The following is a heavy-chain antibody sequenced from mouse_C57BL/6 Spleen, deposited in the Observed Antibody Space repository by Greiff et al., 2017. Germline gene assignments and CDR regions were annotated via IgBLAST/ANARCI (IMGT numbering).Heavy chain of an antibody. J-gene: IGHJ3*01. CDR1: GFSLTSYG. Sequence: QVQLQQSGPGLVQPSQSLSITCTASGFSLTSYGVHWVRQSPGKGLEWLGVIWSGGSTDYNAAFISSLSISKDNSKSQVFFRMNRLQADDTAIYYCARNGGTKAWFAYWGQGTLGTVSA. V-gene: IGHV2-2*01. CDR3: ARNGGTKAWFAY. CDR2: IWSGGST. D-gene: IGHD3-3*01.